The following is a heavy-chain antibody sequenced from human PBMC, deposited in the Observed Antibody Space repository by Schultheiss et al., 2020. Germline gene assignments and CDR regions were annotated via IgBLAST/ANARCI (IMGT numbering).Heavy chain of an antibody. CDR1: GGSISSGSYY. Sequence: SETLSLTCTVSGGSISSGSYYWSWIRQPPGKGLEWIGSIYYSGSTYYNPSLKSRVTISVDTSKNQFSLKLSSVTAADTAVYYCARGGWDSSSWYNWFDPWGQGTLVTVSS. CDR2: IYYSGST. CDR3: ARGGWDSSSWYNWFDP. V-gene: IGHV4-39*07. J-gene: IGHJ5*02. D-gene: IGHD6-13*01.